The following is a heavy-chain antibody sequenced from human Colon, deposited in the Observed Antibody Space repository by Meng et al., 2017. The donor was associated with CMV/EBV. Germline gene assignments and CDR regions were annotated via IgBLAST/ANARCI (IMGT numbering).Heavy chain of an antibody. V-gene: IGHV3-23*01. Sequence: GESLKISCTAAGFTFSVHAMSWVRQAPGKGLKWVSTIGGPGDTFYADSVRGRFTISRDNSKNTLYLQMNSLRAEDTAVYYCAKDDTSGNGEYDAFDIWGQGTMVTVSS. CDR2: IGGPGDT. J-gene: IGHJ3*02. CDR3: AKDDTSGNGEYDAFDI. D-gene: IGHD1-14*01. CDR1: GFTFSVHA.